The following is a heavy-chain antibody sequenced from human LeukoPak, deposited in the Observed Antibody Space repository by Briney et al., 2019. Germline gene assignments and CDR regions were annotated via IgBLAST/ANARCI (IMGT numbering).Heavy chain of an antibody. V-gene: IGHV3-74*01. CDR2: INSDVSST. J-gene: IGHJ6*02. Sequence: GGSLRLSCAASGFTFSSYWMHWVRQAPGKGLVWVSRINSDVSSTSYADSVKGRFTIPRDNAKNTLYLQMNSLRADDTAVYYCARGSAYCSGGSCYGFPYGMDVWGQGTTVTVSS. CDR1: GFTFSSYW. D-gene: IGHD2-15*01. CDR3: ARGSAYCSGGSCYGFPYGMDV.